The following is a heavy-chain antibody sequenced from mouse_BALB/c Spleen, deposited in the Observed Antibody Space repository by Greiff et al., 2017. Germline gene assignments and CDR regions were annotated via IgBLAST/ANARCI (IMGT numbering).Heavy chain of an antibody. CDR2: INPSNGGT. V-gene: IGHV1S81*02. D-gene: IGHD2-4*01. Sequence: QVQLQQSGAELVKPGASVKLSCKASGYTFTSYYMYWVKQRPGQGLEWIGEINPSNGGTNFNEKFKSKATLTVDKSSSTAYMQLSSLTSEDSAVYYCTRWGVYYDYDDGGYYAMDYWGQGTSVTVSS. CDR3: TRWGVYYDYDDGGYYAMDY. J-gene: IGHJ4*01. CDR1: GYTFTSYY.